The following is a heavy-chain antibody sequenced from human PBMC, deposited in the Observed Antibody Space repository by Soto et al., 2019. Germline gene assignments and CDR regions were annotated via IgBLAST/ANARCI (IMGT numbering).Heavy chain of an antibody. Sequence: QVQLVQSGAEVRKPGASVKVSCKASGYSFTTFAMHWVRQAPGQRLEWMGWINGGNGDTRYSQRFQGRVTITRDTSASTGNLQLGSLGSEDTAVYYCARGAERVRGGDHFFSGMDVWGQGTTVIVSS. CDR2: INGGNGDT. CDR1: GYSFTTFA. D-gene: IGHD3-10*01. CDR3: ARGAERVRGGDHFFSGMDV. J-gene: IGHJ6*02. V-gene: IGHV1-3*01.